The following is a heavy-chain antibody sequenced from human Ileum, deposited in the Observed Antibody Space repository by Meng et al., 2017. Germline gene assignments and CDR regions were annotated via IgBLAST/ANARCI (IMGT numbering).Heavy chain of an antibody. CDR1: GFTFSNYG. CDR3: TKDGGWLPVN. Sequence: ETLSLTCAASGFTFSNYGMSWVRQAPGKGLQWVSGISNSGDTTYYADSVKGRFTISRDNSKNTLDLQMHSLRAEDTAIYFCTKDGGWLPVNWGQGTLVTVSS. D-gene: IGHD5-12*01. V-gene: IGHV3-23*01. CDR2: ISNSGDTT. J-gene: IGHJ4*02.